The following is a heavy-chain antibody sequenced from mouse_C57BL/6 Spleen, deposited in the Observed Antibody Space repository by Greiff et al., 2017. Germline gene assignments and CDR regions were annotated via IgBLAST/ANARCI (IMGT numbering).Heavy chain of an antibody. Sequence: QVQLQQSGAELVRPGASVTLSCKASGYTFTDYEMHWVKQTPVHGLEWIGAIDPETGGTAYNQKFKGKAILTADKSSSTAYMELSSLTSEDSAVYYCTRDYGSDYWGQGTTLTVSA. D-gene: IGHD1-1*01. V-gene: IGHV1-15*01. CDR2: IDPETGGT. CDR1: GYTFTDYE. J-gene: IGHJ2*01. CDR3: TRDYGSDY.